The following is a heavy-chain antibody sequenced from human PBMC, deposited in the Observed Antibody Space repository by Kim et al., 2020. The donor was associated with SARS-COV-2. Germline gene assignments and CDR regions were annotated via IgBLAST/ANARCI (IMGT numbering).Heavy chain of an antibody. CDR2: IYYSGST. D-gene: IGHD4-17*01. J-gene: IGHJ2*01. V-gene: IGHV4-59*01. CDR3: ARVADYGDYANWYFDL. Sequence: SETLSLTCTVSGGSISSYYWSWIRQPPGKGLEWIGYIYYSGSTNYNPSLKSRVTISVDTSKNQFSLKLSSVTAADTAVYYCARVADYGDYANWYFDLWGRGTLVTVSS. CDR1: GGSISSYY.